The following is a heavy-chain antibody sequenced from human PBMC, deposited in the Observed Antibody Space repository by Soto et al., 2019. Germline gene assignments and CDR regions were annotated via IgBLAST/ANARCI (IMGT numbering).Heavy chain of an antibody. CDR3: ARGGRSSN. Sequence: XXTLSLTCAVYSGSFSGYYWSWIRQPPGKGLEXIGEIXNSGSNNYNPXXKSRVNIXXDTSTNQFSLKLSSVTAADTAVYYCARGGRSSNWGQGTLVTVSS. V-gene: IGHV4-34*01. D-gene: IGHD6-6*01. CDR1: SGSFSGYY. J-gene: IGHJ4*02. CDR2: IXNSGSN.